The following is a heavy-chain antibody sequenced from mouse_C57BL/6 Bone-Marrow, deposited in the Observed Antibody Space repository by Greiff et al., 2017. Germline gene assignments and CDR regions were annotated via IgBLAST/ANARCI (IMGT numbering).Heavy chain of an antibody. CDR3: AREADYDKGGHYYAMDY. V-gene: IGHV5-17*01. D-gene: IGHD2-4*01. J-gene: IGHJ4*01. CDR2: ISSGSSTI. Sequence: EVMLVESGGGLVKPGGSLKLSCAASGFTFSDYGMHWVRQAPEKGLEWVAYISSGSSTIYYADTVKGRFTISRDNAKNTLFLQMTSLRSEDTAMYYCAREADYDKGGHYYAMDYWGQGTSVTVSS. CDR1: GFTFSDYG.